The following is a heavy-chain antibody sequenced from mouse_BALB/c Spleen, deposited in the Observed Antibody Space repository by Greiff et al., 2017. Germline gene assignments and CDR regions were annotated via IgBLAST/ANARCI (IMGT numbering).Heavy chain of an antibody. D-gene: IGHD2-14*01. CDR2: ISDGGSYT. CDR1: GFTFSDYY. Sequence: EVKLVESGGGLVKPGGSLKLSCAASGFTFSDYYMYWVRQTPEKRLEWVATISDGGSYTYYPDSVKGRFTISRDNAKNNLYLQMSSLKSEDTAMYYCAREAVRRRGYAMDYWGQGTSVTVSS. V-gene: IGHV5-4*02. J-gene: IGHJ4*01. CDR3: AREAVRRRGYAMDY.